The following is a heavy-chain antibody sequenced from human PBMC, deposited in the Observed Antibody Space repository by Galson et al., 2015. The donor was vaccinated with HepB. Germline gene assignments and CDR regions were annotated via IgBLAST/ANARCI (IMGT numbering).Heavy chain of an antibody. CDR1: GFTFSSYA. CDR2: ISGSGGST. Sequence: SLRLSCAASGFTFSSYAMSWVRQAPGKGLEWVSAISGSGGSTYYADSVKGRFTISRDNSKNTLYLQMNSLRAEDTAVYYCAKDPAAWNYVPYRGQGTLVTVSS. D-gene: IGHD1-7*01. J-gene: IGHJ4*02. CDR3: AKDPAAWNYVPY. V-gene: IGHV3-23*01.